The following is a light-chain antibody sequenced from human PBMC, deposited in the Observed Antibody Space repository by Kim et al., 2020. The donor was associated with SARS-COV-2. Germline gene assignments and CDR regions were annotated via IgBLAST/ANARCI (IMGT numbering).Light chain of an antibody. J-gene: IGKJ1*01. CDR2: GAS. Sequence: SPGKSATLACRASQSVSSNYLAWYQQKPGKAPRLLIYGASSRATGIPDRFSGSGSGTDFTLTITRREPEDFAVYYCQQYSSSPATFGQGTKVDIK. CDR1: QSVSSNY. V-gene: IGKV3-20*01. CDR3: QQYSSSPAT.